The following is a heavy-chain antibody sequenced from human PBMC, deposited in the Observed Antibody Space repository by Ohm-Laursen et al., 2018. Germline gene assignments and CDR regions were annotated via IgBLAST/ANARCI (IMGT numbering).Heavy chain of an antibody. CDR2: IAPNSGGT. Sequence: SSVKVSCKASGYTFTSYYMHWVRQAPGQGLEWMGWIAPNSGGTHSAQKFQGRVTMTRDTSTSTVYMELSSLRSEDTAVYYCARELVAAAGNFDYWGQGTLVTVSS. CDR1: GYTFTSYY. D-gene: IGHD6-13*01. J-gene: IGHJ4*02. CDR3: ARELVAAAGNFDY. V-gene: IGHV1-2*02.